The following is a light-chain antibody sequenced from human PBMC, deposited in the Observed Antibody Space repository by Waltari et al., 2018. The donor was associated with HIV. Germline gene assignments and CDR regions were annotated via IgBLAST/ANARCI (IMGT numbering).Light chain of an antibody. V-gene: IGKV1-13*02. J-gene: IGKJ4*01. CDR3: QQFNSYPLT. CDR1: QDIGGA. CDR2: DAS. Sequence: ILLTQSPSSLSASVGARVSITCRASQDIGGAVAWYQQRPGKPPNLLIYDASILQSGVPSRFRGSGSGTEFTLTVSSLQPEDFASYYCQQFNSYPLTFGGGTRVENK.